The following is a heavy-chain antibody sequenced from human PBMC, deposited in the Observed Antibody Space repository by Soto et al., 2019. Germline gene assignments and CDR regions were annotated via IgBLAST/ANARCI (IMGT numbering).Heavy chain of an antibody. Sequence: GSLRLTCAASGFTFSSYAMHWVRQAPGKGLEWVAVISYDGSNKYYADSVKGRFTISRDNSKNTLYLQMNSLRAEDTAVYYCARDRYYDSSGYYGGLYHYYGMDVWGQGTTVTVSS. V-gene: IGHV3-30-3*01. J-gene: IGHJ6*02. CDR1: GFTFSSYA. CDR3: ARDRYYDSSGYYGGLYHYYGMDV. CDR2: ISYDGSNK. D-gene: IGHD3-22*01.